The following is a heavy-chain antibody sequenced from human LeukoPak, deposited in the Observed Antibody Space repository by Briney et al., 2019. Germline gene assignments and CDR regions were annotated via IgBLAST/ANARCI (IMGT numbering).Heavy chain of an antibody. CDR3: GMSGDRVPLQDDVFDV. Sequence: GESLKISCKVSGYSFTSYCIDWVRQMPGKGLGWMGIIYPGDSGPTYSPSFQGQVTISVDKSINTAYLQWSSLQASDTAMYYCGMSGDRVPLQDDVFDVWGQGTMVTVST. CDR1: GYSFTSYC. CDR2: IYPGDSGP. V-gene: IGHV5-51*01. J-gene: IGHJ3*01. D-gene: IGHD1-26*01.